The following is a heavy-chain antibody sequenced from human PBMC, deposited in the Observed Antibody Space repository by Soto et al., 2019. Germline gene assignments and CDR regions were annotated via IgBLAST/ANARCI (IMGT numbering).Heavy chain of an antibody. Sequence: GASVKVSCKASGYTFTSYYMHWVRQAPGQGLEWLGRIIPIFGSANYAQKFQGRVTITADESTTTAYMELSSLRSDDTAVYYCAKDGGKDGYFGNWFDPWGQGTLVTVPQ. J-gene: IGHJ5*02. CDR3: AKDGGKDGYFGNWFDP. D-gene: IGHD5-12*01. CDR2: IIPIFGSA. CDR1: GYTFTSYY. V-gene: IGHV1-69*13.